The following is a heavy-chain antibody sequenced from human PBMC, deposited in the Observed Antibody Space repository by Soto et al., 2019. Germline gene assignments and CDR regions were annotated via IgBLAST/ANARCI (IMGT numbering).Heavy chain of an antibody. CDR1: GGSISSYY. J-gene: IGHJ4*02. Sequence: SETLSLTCTVSGGSISSYYWSWIRQPPGKGLEWIGEINHSGSTNYNPSLKSRVTISVDTSKNQFSLKLSSVTAADTAVYYCARVDINGGYWGQGTLVTVSS. V-gene: IGHV4-34*01. CDR3: ARVDINGGY. CDR2: INHSGST. D-gene: IGHD2-8*01.